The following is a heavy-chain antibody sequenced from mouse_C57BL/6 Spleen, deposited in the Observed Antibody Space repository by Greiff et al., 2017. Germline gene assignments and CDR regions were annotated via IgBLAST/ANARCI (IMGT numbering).Heavy chain of an antibody. CDR2: INPNNGGT. V-gene: IGHV1-26*01. Sequence: EVQLQQSGPELVKPGASVKISCKASGYTFTDYYMNWVKQSHGKSLEWIGDINPNNGGTSYNQKFKGKATLTVDKSSSTAYLEIRSLTSEDSAVYYCARGHYYGSSGFDYWGQGTTLTVAS. D-gene: IGHD1-1*01. CDR1: GYTFTDYY. J-gene: IGHJ2*01. CDR3: ARGHYYGSSGFDY.